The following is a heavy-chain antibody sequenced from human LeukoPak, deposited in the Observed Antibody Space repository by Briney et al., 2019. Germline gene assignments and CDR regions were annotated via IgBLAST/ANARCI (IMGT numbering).Heavy chain of an antibody. J-gene: IGHJ4*02. D-gene: IGHD6-25*01. CDR1: GFTFSSYA. CDR2: ISGSGGST. Sequence: GGSLRLSCAASGFTFSSYAMSWVRQAPGKGLEWVSAISGSGGSTYYADSVKGRFTISRDNPKNTLYLQMNSLRAEDTAVYYCATGYSSVVPFDYWGQGTLVTVSS. V-gene: IGHV3-23*01. CDR3: ATGYSSVVPFDY.